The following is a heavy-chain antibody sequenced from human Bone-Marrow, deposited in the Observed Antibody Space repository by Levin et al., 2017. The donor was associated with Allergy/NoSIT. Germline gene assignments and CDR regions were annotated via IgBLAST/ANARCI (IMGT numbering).Heavy chain of an antibody. J-gene: IGHJ4*02. CDR1: GFTFDDYA. CDR3: AKSIGLYDSSGYYDY. Sequence: PGGSLRLSCAASGFTFDDYAMHWVRQAPGKGLEWVSLISWDGGSTYYADSVKGRFTISRDNSKNSLYLQMNSLRAEDTALYYCAKSIGLYDSSGYYDYWGQGTLVTVSS. D-gene: IGHD3-22*01. CDR2: ISWDGGST. V-gene: IGHV3-43D*03.